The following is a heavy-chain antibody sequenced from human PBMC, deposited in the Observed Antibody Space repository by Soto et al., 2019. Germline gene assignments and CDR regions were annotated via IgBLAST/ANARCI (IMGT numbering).Heavy chain of an antibody. Sequence: ESGGGLVQPGGSLRLSRAASGFTFSSYSMNWVRQAPGKGLEWVSYISSSRSTIYYADSVKGRFTISRDNAKNSLYLQMNSLRAEDTAVYYCARDCPGSSTTCYGNEWFDSWGQGTLVTVSS. D-gene: IGHD2-2*01. CDR2: ISSSRSTI. CDR3: ARDCPGSSTTCYGNEWFDS. CDR1: GFTFSSYS. V-gene: IGHV3-48*01. J-gene: IGHJ5*01.